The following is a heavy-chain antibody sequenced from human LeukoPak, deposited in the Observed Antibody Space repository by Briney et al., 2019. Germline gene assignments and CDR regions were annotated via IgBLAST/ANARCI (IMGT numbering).Heavy chain of an antibody. Sequence: PSETLSLTCTVSGGSISDYYWSWIRQPPGKGLEWIGYIYYTGSTNYIPSLKSRVTISVDTSKNQFSLKLTSVTAADTAVYFCARTIHLGAYFDYWGQGTLVTVSS. CDR1: GGSISDYY. D-gene: IGHD2-2*02. J-gene: IGHJ4*02. CDR2: IYYTGST. CDR3: ARTIHLGAYFDY. V-gene: IGHV4-59*01.